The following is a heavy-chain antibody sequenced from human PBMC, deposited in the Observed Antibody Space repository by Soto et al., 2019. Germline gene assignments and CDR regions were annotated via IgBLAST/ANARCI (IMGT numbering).Heavy chain of an antibody. Sequence: EVQLLEFGGGLVQLGGSLRLSFAASRLFFSSNWMTWARQAPGKGLEWVANIKQDESEKNYVDSVNGRFTITRDNAKNSLYLQMKSLRAEDTGVYYCGRDFEIWGQGTMVTVSS. CDR3: GRDFEI. J-gene: IGHJ3*02. CDR1: RLFFSSNW. CDR2: IKQDESEK. V-gene: IGHV3-7*01.